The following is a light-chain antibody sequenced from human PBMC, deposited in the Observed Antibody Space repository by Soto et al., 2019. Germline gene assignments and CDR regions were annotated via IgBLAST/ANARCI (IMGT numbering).Light chain of an antibody. Sequence: DIQITHFAFAVSASVRDRVTITFLACQGISHDLNVHQQKPGNETKLLIYGASILQAGVPSRFSASGSGTDFTLTISSLQPDDFATYYCQTYNSYSTMVGSGTKVDIK. CDR1: QGISHD. CDR2: GAS. CDR3: QTYNSYSTM. V-gene: IGKV1-39*01. J-gene: IGKJ1*01.